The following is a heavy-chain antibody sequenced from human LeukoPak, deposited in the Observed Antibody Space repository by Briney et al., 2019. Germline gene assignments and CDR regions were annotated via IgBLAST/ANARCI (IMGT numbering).Heavy chain of an antibody. V-gene: IGHV4-39*01. CDR1: GGSISSSSYY. Sequence: SETLSLTCTVSGGSISSSSYYWGWIRQPPGKGLEWIGSIYYSGSTYYNPSLKSRVTISVDTSKNQFSLNLSSVTAADTAMYYCARRLSWYPQFDPWGQGTLVTVSS. CDR3: ARRLSWYPQFDP. D-gene: IGHD6-13*01. CDR2: IYYSGST. J-gene: IGHJ5*02.